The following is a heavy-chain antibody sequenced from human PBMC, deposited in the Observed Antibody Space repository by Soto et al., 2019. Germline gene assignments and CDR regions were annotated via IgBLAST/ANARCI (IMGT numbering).Heavy chain of an antibody. D-gene: IGHD6-13*01. J-gene: IGHJ5*02. V-gene: IGHV4-61*01. CDR2: IYYSGST. CDR3: AKSGVDSSSWYNWFDP. Sequence: KTSETLSLTCTVSGGSVSSGSYYWSWIRQPPGKGLEWIGYIYYSGSTNYNPSLKSRVTISVDTSKNQFSLKLSSVTAADTAVYYCAKSGVDSSSWYNWFDPWGQGTLVTVSS. CDR1: GGSVSSGSYY.